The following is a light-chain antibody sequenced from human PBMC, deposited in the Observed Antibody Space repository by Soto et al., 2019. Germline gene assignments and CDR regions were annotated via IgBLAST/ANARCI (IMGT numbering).Light chain of an antibody. V-gene: IGKV3-15*01. CDR1: QSVSSSY. CDR3: QHYYKWPLS. J-gene: IGKJ4*01. CDR2: GAS. Sequence: VLTQSPATLSLSPGERATLSCRASQSVSSSYLAWYQQKPGQAPRLLIYGASTRATGIPARFSGSGSGTEFTLTISGLQSDDFALFFCQHYYKWPLSFGGGTKVDIK.